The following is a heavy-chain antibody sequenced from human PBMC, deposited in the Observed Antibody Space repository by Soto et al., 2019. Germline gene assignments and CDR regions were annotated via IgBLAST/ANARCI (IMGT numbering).Heavy chain of an antibody. CDR3: ARGLAVAGTVFWFDP. CDR1: VGSISSYY. V-gene: IGHV4-59*01. CDR2: IYYSGST. J-gene: IGHJ5*02. D-gene: IGHD6-19*01. Sequence: SETLSLTCTVSVGSISSYYWSWIRQPPGKGLEWIGYIYYSGSTNYNPSLKSRITISVDTSKNQFSLKLSSVTAADTAVYYCARGLAVAGTVFWFDPWGQGTLVTVSS.